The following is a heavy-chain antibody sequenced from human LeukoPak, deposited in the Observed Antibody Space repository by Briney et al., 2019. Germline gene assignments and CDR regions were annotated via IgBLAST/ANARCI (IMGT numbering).Heavy chain of an antibody. CDR3: AGGVGSIAVAGKGRFDY. CDR2: IRYDGSNK. CDR1: GFTFSSYG. V-gene: IGHV3-30*02. Sequence: GGSLRLSCAASGFTFSSYGMHWVRQAPGKGLEWVAFIRYDGSNKYYADSVKGRFTISRDNSRNTLYLQMNSLRAEDTAVYYCAGGVGSIAVAGKGRFDYWGQGTLVTVSS. J-gene: IGHJ4*02. D-gene: IGHD6-19*01.